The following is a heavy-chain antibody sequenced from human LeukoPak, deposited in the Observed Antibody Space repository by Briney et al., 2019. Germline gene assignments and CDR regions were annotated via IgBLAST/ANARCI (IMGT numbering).Heavy chain of an antibody. CDR2: IRFDGSNI. CDR1: GLTCSTNA. J-gene: IGHJ4*02. D-gene: IGHD1-26*01. V-gene: IGHV3-30*02. CDR3: AKDIGQISGSYFDY. Sequence: GGSLRFSGTASGLTCSTNAMHWVRQDPGKGLEWVTFIRFDGSNIHYADSVKGRFTISRDNSKNSLYLQMNSLRTEDTALYYCAKDIGQISGSYFDYWGQGTLVTVSS.